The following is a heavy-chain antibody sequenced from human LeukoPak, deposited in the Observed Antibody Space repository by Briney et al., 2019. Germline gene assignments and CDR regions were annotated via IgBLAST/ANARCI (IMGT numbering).Heavy chain of an antibody. CDR2: IYYSGST. V-gene: IGHV4-31*03. D-gene: IGHD1-26*01. CDR3: ARREAAIDAFDI. CDR1: GGSISSGGYY. Sequence: PSETLSLTCTVSGGSISSGGYYWSWIRQHPGKGLEWIGYIYYSGSTYYNPSLKSRVTISVDTSKNQFSLKLSSVTAADTAVYYCARREAAIDAFDIWGQGTMVTVSS. J-gene: IGHJ3*02.